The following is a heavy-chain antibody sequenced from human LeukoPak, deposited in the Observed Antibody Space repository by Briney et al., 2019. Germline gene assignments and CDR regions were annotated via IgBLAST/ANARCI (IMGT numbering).Heavy chain of an antibody. D-gene: IGHD3-3*01. CDR2: ISSSSSTI. J-gene: IGHJ4*02. CDR1: GFTFSIYG. CDR3: ANLEGGGACLDY. V-gene: IGHV3-48*04. Sequence: GGSLTLSCAASGFTFSIYGMNWVRQPAGKGLEWVAYISSSSSTIYYASSVKGRLSIPRHNAKNSLYLQVNRLRAQDTAVYYCANLEGGGACLDYWGQGTLVTVSS.